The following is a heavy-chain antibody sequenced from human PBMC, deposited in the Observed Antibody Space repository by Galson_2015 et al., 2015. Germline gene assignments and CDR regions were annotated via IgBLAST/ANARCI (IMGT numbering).Heavy chain of an antibody. D-gene: IGHD6-13*01. CDR2: IYAGGTT. V-gene: IGHV4-61*02. J-gene: IGHJ3*02. CDR1: GDSIGSGSYY. Sequence: TLSLTCTVSGDSIGSGSYYWSWIRQPAGKGLEWIGRIYAGGTTNYNPSLKSRVIISVDTFKNQFSLRLTSVTAADTAVYYCARNLVAAAGDAFDIWGQGTMVTVSS. CDR3: ARNLVAAAGDAFDI.